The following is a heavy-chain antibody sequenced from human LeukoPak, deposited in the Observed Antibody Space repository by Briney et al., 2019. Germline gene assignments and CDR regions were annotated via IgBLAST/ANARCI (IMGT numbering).Heavy chain of an antibody. D-gene: IGHD3-9*01. CDR3: ARSREECSTICEFDY. CDR2: ISYDGSNK. J-gene: IGHJ4*02. Sequence: GGSLRLSCAASGFTFSSYAMHWVRQAPGKGLEWVAVISYDGSNKYYADSVKGRFTISRDNSKNTLYLQMNSLRAEDTAVYYCARSREECSTICEFDYWGQGTLVTVSS. V-gene: IGHV3-30-3*01. CDR1: GFTFSSYA.